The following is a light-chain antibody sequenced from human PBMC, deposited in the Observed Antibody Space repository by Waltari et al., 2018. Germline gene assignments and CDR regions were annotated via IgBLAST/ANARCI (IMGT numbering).Light chain of an antibody. J-gene: IGKJ2*01. CDR2: GAS. CDR3: QQSYKPPYT. Sequence: DIQMTQSPSSLSASVGDRVSISCRASQSINVYVDWYQQKPGKAPKLLSYGASTLQSGVPSRFSGSGSGTDFTLTISSLQPEDFASYYCQQSYKPPYTFGQGTKLEF. CDR1: QSINVY. V-gene: IGKV1-39*01.